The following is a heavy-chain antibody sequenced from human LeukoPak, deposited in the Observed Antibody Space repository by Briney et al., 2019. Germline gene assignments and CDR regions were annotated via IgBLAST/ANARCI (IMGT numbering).Heavy chain of an antibody. V-gene: IGHV3-33*01. Sequence: GGSLRLSCAASGFTFSTYGMPWVRQAPGKGLEWVAVVWYDGINKYYADSVKGRFTISRDNSKNTLYLQMDNLRAEDTAVYYCARDYDGRGHSPYFDYWGQGALVTVSS. CDR3: ARDYDGRGHSPYFDY. D-gene: IGHD3-22*01. CDR2: VWYDGINK. J-gene: IGHJ4*02. CDR1: GFTFSTYG.